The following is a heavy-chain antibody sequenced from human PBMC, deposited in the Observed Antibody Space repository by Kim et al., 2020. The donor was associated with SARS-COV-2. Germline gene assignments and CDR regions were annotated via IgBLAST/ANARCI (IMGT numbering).Heavy chain of an antibody. CDR2: EK. CDR3: ARSVTASFDY. D-gene: IGHD4-4*01. Sequence: EKYYGDSVKGRFTISRDNAKNSLYLQMNSLRAEDTAVYYCARSVTASFDYWGQATLVTVSS. J-gene: IGHJ4*02. V-gene: IGHV3-7*01.